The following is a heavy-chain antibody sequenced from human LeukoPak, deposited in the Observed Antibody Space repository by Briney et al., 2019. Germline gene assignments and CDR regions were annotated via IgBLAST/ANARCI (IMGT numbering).Heavy chain of an antibody. CDR3: ARQRVLFGELLAFDY. Sequence: MTSETLSLTCTVPDGSISSSSYYWGWIRQPPGKGLEWIGSIYYSGSTYYNPSLKSRVTISVDTSKNQFSLKLSSVTAADTAVYYCARQRVLFGELLAFDYWGQGTLVTVSS. J-gene: IGHJ4*02. CDR2: IYYSGST. V-gene: IGHV4-39*01. CDR1: DGSISSSSYY. D-gene: IGHD3-10*02.